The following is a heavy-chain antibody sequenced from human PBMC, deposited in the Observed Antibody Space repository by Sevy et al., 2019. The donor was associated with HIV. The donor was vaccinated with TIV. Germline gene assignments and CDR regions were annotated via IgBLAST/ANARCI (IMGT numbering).Heavy chain of an antibody. CDR2: IRQDGNEL. CDR3: ARRYFDL. V-gene: IGHV3-7*01. J-gene: IGHJ4*02. CDR1: GFTFDDYW. Sequence: GESLTISCAASGFTFDDYWMQWVRQAPGQGLEWVANIRQDGNELYYADSVKGRFTISRDNAKESLFLQMTNLRVEDTAIYYCARRYFDLWGQGTLVTVSS.